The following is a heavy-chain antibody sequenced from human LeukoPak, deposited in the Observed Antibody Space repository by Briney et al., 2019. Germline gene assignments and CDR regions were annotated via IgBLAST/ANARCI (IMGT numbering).Heavy chain of an antibody. J-gene: IGHJ4*02. CDR2: ISGDGGST. V-gene: IGHV3-43*02. Sequence: GGSLRLSCAASGLTFDDYAMHWVRQAPGKGLESVSLISGDGGSTYYADSVKGRFTISRDNSKNSLYLQMNRLRTEDTDLDYCSKDVDVDTAMAFDYWGQGTLVTVSS. D-gene: IGHD5-18*01. CDR3: SKDVDVDTAMAFDY. CDR1: GLTFDDYA.